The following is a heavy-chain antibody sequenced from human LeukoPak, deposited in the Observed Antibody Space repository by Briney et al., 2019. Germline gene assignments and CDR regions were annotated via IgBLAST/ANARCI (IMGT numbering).Heavy chain of an antibody. V-gene: IGHV3-11*04. CDR2: ISSSGSTT. J-gene: IGHJ4*02. CDR1: GFTFSDYY. CDR3: ARDLAGHYYGSGSSFDY. Sequence: GGSLRLSCAASGFTFSDYYMGWIRQAPGKGLEWVSYISSSGSTTYYADSVKGRFTISRDNAKNSLFLQMNYLRAEDTAIYYCARDLAGHYYGSGSSFDYWGQGTLVTVSS. D-gene: IGHD3-10*01.